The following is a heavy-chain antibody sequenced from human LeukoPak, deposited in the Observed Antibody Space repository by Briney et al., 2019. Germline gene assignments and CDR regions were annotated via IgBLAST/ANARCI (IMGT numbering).Heavy chain of an antibody. CDR1: GGSISGSY. V-gene: IGHV4-59*12. D-gene: IGHD3-10*01. Sequence: SETLSLTCTVSGGSISGSYWSWIRQPPGKGLEWIGYIYYSETYYNPSLKSRVTISVDTSKNQFSLKLSSVTAADTAVYYCARGRGFGSSFDYWGQGTLVTVSS. J-gene: IGHJ4*02. CDR2: IYYSET. CDR3: ARGRGFGSSFDY.